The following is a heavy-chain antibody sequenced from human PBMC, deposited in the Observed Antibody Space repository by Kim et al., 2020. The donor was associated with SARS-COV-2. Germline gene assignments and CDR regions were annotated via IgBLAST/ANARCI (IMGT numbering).Heavy chain of an antibody. V-gene: IGHV3-11*06. CDR3: ARAANEYDILTGYLYYGMDV. D-gene: IGHD3-9*01. J-gene: IGHJ6*02. Sequence: GRITISRENAKNALYLQMNSMRAEDTAVYYCARAANEYDILTGYLYYGMDVWGQGTTVTVSS.